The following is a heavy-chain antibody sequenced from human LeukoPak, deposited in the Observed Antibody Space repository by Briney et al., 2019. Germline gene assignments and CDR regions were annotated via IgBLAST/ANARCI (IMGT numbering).Heavy chain of an antibody. D-gene: IGHD3-22*01. V-gene: IGHV3-21*01. CDR1: AFTFSTYD. Sequence: GGSLRLSCAASAFTFSTYDMSWVRQAPGKGLEWVSSISGSSSYIYYADSVKGRFTISRDNAKNSLYLQMNSLRAEDTAVYYCARDQSDSSGYYEYWGQGTLVTVSS. CDR3: ARDQSDSSGYYEY. CDR2: ISGSSSYI. J-gene: IGHJ4*02.